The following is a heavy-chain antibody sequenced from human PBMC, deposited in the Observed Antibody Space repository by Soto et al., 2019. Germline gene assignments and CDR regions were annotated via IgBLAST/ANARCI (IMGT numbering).Heavy chain of an antibody. CDR3: ARDRLRLGELSLIGYFDY. D-gene: IGHD3-16*02. CDR1: GFSFSSYT. V-gene: IGHV3-30*01. CDR2: ISFDSSNK. J-gene: IGHJ4*02. Sequence: QVQLEESGGGVVQPGRSLSLSCAGSGFSFSSYTMHWVRQAPGKGLEWVALISFDSSNKYYAASVKGRFSISRDNSKNTVFLQMDSLRPDDTALYYCARDRLRLGELSLIGYFDYWGQGTLVTVSS.